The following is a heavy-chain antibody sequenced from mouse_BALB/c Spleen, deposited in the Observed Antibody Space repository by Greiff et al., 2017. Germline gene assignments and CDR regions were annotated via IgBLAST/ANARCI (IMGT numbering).Heavy chain of an antibody. V-gene: IGHV5-12-1*01. D-gene: IGHD1-1*01. Sequence: DVKLVESGGGLVKPGGSLKLSCAASGFAFSSYDMSWVRQTPEKRLEWVAYISSGSSTIYYADTVKGRFTISRDNPKNTLFLQMTSLRSEDTAMYYCARSNYYGSSYNAMDYWGQGTSVTVSS. J-gene: IGHJ4*01. CDR3: ARSNYYGSSYNAMDY. CDR1: GFAFSSYD. CDR2: ISSGSSTI.